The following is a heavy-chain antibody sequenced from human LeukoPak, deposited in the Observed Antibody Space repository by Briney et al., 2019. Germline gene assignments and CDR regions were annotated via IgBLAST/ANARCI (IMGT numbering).Heavy chain of an antibody. CDR1: GFTFSSYE. V-gene: IGHV3-48*03. CDR3: AREADGYTSDY. J-gene: IGHJ4*02. CDR2: ISSSGSTI. Sequence: GGSLRLSCAASGFTFSSYEMNWVRQAPGKGLEWVSYISSSGSTIYYADSVKGRFTISRDNAKNSLYLQMNSLRAEDTAVYYCAREADGYTSDYWGQGTLVAVSS. D-gene: IGHD5-24*01.